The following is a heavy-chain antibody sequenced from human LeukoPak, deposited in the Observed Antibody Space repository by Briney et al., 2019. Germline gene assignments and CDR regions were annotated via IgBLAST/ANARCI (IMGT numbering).Heavy chain of an antibody. CDR3: ARAQTPLVRGGEDY. J-gene: IGHJ4*02. D-gene: IGHD5-18*01. V-gene: IGHV3-9*01. Sequence: PGGSLRLSCAASGFTFDDYAMHWVRQAPGKGLEWVSGISWNSGSMGYADSVKGRFTISRDNAKNSLYLQMNSLRAEDTALYYCARAQTPLVRGGEDYWGQGTLVTVSS. CDR1: GFTFDDYA. CDR2: ISWNSGSM.